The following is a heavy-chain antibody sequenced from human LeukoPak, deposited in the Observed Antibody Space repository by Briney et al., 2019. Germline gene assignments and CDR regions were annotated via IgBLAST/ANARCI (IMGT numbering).Heavy chain of an antibody. CDR1: GFTFSSYS. Sequence: PGGSLRLSCAASGFTFSSYSMHWVRQAPGKGLEWVSSISSSTTYIYYADSVKGRFTISRDNAKNSLYLQMNSLRAEDTAVYYCARDIRASSGYHYVALDAFDIWGQGTMVSVSS. V-gene: IGHV3-21*01. CDR3: ARDIRASSGYHYVALDAFDI. J-gene: IGHJ3*02. CDR2: ISSSTTYI. D-gene: IGHD3-22*01.